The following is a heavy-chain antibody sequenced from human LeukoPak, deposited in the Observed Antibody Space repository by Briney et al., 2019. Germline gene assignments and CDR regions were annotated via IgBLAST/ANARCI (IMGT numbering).Heavy chain of an antibody. Sequence: QSGGSLRLSCAASGFTFSSYWMSWVRQAPGKGLDWVAVISYDGSNKYYADSVKGRFTISRDNSKNTLYLQMNSLRAEDTAVYYCARARIPTLAAAGLNWFDPWGQGTLVTVSS. CDR3: ARARIPTLAAAGLNWFDP. CDR1: GFTFSSYW. CDR2: ISYDGSNK. D-gene: IGHD6-13*01. V-gene: IGHV3-30*03. J-gene: IGHJ5*02.